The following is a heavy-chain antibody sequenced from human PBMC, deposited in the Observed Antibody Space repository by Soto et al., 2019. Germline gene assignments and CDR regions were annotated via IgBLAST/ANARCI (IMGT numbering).Heavy chain of an antibody. V-gene: IGHV3-74*01. CDR2: INSDESST. Sequence: GGSLRLSCAASGFTFSSSWMHWVRQAPGKGLVWVSRINSDESSTSYADSVKGRFTISRDNAKNTLYLQMNSLRAEDTAVYYCARHPRDFSANYYYGMDVWGQGITVTVS. J-gene: IGHJ6*02. CDR1: GFTFSSSW. D-gene: IGHD3-10*01. CDR3: ARHPRDFSANYYYGMDV.